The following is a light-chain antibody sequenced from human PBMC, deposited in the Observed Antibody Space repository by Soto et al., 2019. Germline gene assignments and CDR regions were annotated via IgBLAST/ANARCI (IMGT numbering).Light chain of an antibody. J-gene: IGLJ2*01. CDR2: EGN. V-gene: IGLV6-57*04. CDR1: SGSIASNY. Sequence: NFMLTQPHSESESPGKTVTISCTRSSGSIASNYVQWYQQRPGSVPTTVIYEGNQRPSGVPDRFSGSTDGSSNSAALTISGLQTEDDADYYCQAYDRSTVVFGGGTKLTVL. CDR3: QAYDRSTVV.